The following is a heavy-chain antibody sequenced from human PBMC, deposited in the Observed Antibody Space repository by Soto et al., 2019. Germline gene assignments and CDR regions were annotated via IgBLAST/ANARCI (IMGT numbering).Heavy chain of an antibody. Sequence: GGSLRLSCAASGFTFTRYSMNWVRQAPGKGLEWVAVISYDGSNKYYADSVKGRFTISRDNSKNTLYLQMNSLRAEDTAVYYCAKDLGGITPIDYWGQGTLVTVSS. J-gene: IGHJ4*02. CDR3: AKDLGGITPIDY. D-gene: IGHD1-20*01. V-gene: IGHV3-30*18. CDR1: GFTFTRYS. CDR2: ISYDGSNK.